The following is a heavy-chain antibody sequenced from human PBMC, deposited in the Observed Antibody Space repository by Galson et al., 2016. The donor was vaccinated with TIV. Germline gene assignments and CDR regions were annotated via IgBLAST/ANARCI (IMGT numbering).Heavy chain of an antibody. J-gene: IGHJ4*02. CDR2: IIPLFGIV. Sequence: SVKVSCKASGGIFIGYGISWVRQAPGQGLEWMGRIIPLFGIVSYAQRFQGRVAIIADKSTGTTYKELSSLRSEDTAVYYCTRDGRGNWKYVDYFDYWGPGTVVTVSS. V-gene: IGHV1-69*04. CDR1: GGIFIGYG. CDR3: TRDGRGNWKYVDYFDY. D-gene: IGHD1-7*01.